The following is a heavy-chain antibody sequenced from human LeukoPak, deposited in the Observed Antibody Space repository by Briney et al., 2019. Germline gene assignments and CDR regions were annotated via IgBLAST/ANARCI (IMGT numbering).Heavy chain of an antibody. CDR1: GGSISGHY. V-gene: IGHV4-4*09. Sequence: SETLSLTCSVSGGSISGHYWSWIRQPPGKELEWIGYIFITGNTIYNPSLSSRVTMSLDTSKNQFSLKLSSVTAADTAVYSCARFAYCGTGCWYYFDFWGRGMLVTVSS. CDR3: ARFAYCGTGCWYYFDF. D-gene: IGHD2-21*02. CDR2: IFITGNT. J-gene: IGHJ4*02.